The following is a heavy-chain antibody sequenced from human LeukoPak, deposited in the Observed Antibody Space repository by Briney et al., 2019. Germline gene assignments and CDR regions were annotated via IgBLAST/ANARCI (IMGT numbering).Heavy chain of an antibody. J-gene: IGHJ5*02. V-gene: IGHV4-39*01. CDR1: GGSISNSSYY. Sequence: SETLSLTCTVSGGSISNSSYYWGWIRQPPGKGLEWIGSIYYSGSTYYNPSLKSRVTISVDTSKNQFSLKLSSVTAADTAVYYCARVYYYGSGSSYNWFDPWGQGTLVTVSS. CDR2: IYYSGST. CDR3: ARVYYYGSGSSYNWFDP. D-gene: IGHD3-10*01.